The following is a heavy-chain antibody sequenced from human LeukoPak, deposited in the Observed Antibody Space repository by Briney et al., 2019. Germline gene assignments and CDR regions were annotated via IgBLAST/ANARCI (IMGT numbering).Heavy chain of an antibody. CDR2: MYTSGST. CDR3: ARGGSNWSYHFDY. Sequence: SETLSLTCTVSGGSISSYYWSWIRQPPGKGLEWIGRMYTSGSTIYNPSLTSRVTISVDTSKNQFSLNLTSVTAADTAVYYCARGGSNWSYHFDYWGQGALVTVSS. V-gene: IGHV4-4*07. D-gene: IGHD4-11*01. J-gene: IGHJ4*02. CDR1: GGSISSYY.